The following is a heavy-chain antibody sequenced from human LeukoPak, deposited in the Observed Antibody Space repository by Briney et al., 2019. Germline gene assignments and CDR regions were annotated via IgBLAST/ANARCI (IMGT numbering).Heavy chain of an antibody. CDR3: ARDGGGSYHFDY. V-gene: IGHV4-59*01. CDR2: IYYSGST. J-gene: IGHJ4*02. Sequence: PSETLSLTCTVSGGSISSYYWSWIRQPPGKGLEWIGYIYYSGSTNYNPSLKSRVTISVDMSKNQFSLKLSSVTAADTAVYYCARDGGGSYHFDYWGQGTLVTVSS. CDR1: GGSISSYY. D-gene: IGHD1-26*01.